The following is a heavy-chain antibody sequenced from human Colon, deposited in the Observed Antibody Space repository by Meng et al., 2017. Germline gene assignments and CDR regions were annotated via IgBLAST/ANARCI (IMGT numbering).Heavy chain of an antibody. CDR3: ATAVTTVPFDY. V-gene: IGHV7-4-1*02. D-gene: IGHD4-17*01. J-gene: IGHJ4*02. Sequence: QVQLVQSASELKKPGTSVKVSCKASGYDFTNYGMNWVRQAPGQGLEWIGWINTYTGNPAYAQGFTGRFVFSLDTSVSTAYLQISSLKAEDTAVYYCATAVTTVPFDYWGQGTLVTVSS. CDR1: GYDFTNYG. CDR2: INTYTGNP.